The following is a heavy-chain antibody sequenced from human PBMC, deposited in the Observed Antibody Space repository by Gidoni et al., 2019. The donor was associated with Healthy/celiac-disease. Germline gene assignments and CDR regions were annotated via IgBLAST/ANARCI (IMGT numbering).Heavy chain of an antibody. CDR1: RLTFWSYT. V-gene: IGHV3-23*01. CDR3: AKGNTMGPLRNFDL. D-gene: IGHD3-10*01. Sequence: EVQLLDSGGGLVQPVGSLRLSCEASRLTFWSYTMNWVRQAPWKGLEWVVTISGNGCGSNYADSGKGRFTISRDNSKNTLYLQMNCLTADDTAVYFCAKGNTMGPLRNFDLWGRGTLVTVSS. J-gene: IGHJ2*01. CDR2: ISGNGCGS.